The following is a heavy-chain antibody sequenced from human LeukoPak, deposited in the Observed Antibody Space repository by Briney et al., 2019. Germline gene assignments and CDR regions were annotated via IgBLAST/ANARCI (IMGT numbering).Heavy chain of an antibody. CDR3: ARGGFRGYCSSTSCSSFDY. D-gene: IGHD2-2*01. CDR1: GYTFTSYG. V-gene: IGHV7-4-1*02. CDR2: INTNTGNP. Sequence: GASVKVSCKASGYTFTSYGISWVRQAPGQGLEWMGWINTNTGNPTYAQGFTGRFVFSLDTSVSTAYLQISSLKAEDTAVYYCARGGFRGYCSSTSCSSFDYWGQGTLVTVSS. J-gene: IGHJ4*02.